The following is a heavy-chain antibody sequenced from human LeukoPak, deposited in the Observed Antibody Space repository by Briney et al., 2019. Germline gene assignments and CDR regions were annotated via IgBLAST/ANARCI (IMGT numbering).Heavy chain of an antibody. J-gene: IGHJ5*02. CDR3: ARHAYNYGLDYFDP. V-gene: IGHV4-39*01. D-gene: IGHD5-24*01. CDR1: GDSIKNRDSY. Sequence: SETLSLTCSVSGDSIKNRDSYWGWIRQPPGKGPQWIGSIYHSGGTYFNPSLKSRVRMSVDASRNHFSLELTSVTAVDTAVYYCARHAYNYGLDYFDPWGQGTLVTASS. CDR2: IYHSGGT.